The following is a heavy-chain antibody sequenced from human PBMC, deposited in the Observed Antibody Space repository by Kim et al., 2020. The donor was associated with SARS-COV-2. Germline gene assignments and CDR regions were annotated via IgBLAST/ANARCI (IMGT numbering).Heavy chain of an antibody. CDR3: VRAAGEYSNNWYDWIDP. D-gene: IGHD6-6*01. V-gene: IGHV1-3*04. J-gene: IGHJ5*02. CDR1: GYTFTNYA. Sequence: ASVKVSCKASGYTFTNYAVHWVRQAPGQRLEWMGWLNTGSGSTKYSQNFQGRVSFTRDTAATTAYMDLSGLRSEDTAMYYCVRAAGEYSNNWYDWIDPWG. CDR2: LNTGSGST.